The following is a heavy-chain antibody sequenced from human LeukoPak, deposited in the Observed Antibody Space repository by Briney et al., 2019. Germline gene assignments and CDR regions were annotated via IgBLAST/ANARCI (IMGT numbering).Heavy chain of an antibody. J-gene: IGHJ6*03. V-gene: IGHV3-7*01. Sequence: GGSLRLSCAASGFTFSSYWMSWVRQAPGEGLEWVANIKQDGSEKYYVDSVKGRFTISRDNAKNSLYLQMNSLRAEDTAVYYCARMAGKYYYYYMDVWGKGTTVTVSS. CDR1: GFTFSSYW. D-gene: IGHD4-23*01. CDR3: ARMAGKYYYYYMDV. CDR2: IKQDGSEK.